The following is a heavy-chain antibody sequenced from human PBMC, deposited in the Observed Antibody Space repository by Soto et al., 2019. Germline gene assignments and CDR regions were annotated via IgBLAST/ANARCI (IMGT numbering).Heavy chain of an antibody. V-gene: IGHV4-59*01. J-gene: IGHJ4*02. D-gene: IGHD5-18*01. Sequence: SQTLSLTCTVSGGSISGYYWNWFRQPPGKGLEWIGYISYSGSTNYNPSLKSRVTISLETSKKQFSLKLTSVNAADTAGYHCARAGGYSYGDFDYWGQGTLVTVSS. CDR1: GGSISGYY. CDR3: ARAGGYSYGDFDY. CDR2: ISYSGST.